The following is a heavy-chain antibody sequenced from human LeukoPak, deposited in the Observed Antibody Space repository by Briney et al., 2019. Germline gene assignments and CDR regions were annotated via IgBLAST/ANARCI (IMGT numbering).Heavy chain of an antibody. CDR3: ARLRGAAMVNY. J-gene: IGHJ4*02. V-gene: IGHV4-39*01. D-gene: IGHD2-2*01. CDR2: IYYSGST. CDR1: GGSISSSSYY. Sequence: SETLSLTCAVSGGSISSSSYYWGWIRQPPGKGLEWIGSIYYSGSTYYNPSLKSRVTISVDTSKNQFSLKLSSVTAADTAVYYCARLRGAAMVNYWGQGTLVTVSS.